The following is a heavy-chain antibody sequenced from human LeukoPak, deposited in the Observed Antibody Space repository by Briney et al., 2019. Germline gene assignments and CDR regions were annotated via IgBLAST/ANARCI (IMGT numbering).Heavy chain of an antibody. CDR1: GYTFTSYG. J-gene: IGHJ4*02. D-gene: IGHD6-13*01. CDR3: AREFGYSSSWTGNYFDY. V-gene: IGHV1-18*01. Sequence: ASVKVSCKASGYTFTSYGISWVRQAPGQGLEWMGWISAYNGNTNYAQKLQGRVTMTTDTSTSTAYMELRSLRSDDTAVYYCAREFGYSSSWTGNYFDYWGQGTLVTVSS. CDR2: ISAYNGNT.